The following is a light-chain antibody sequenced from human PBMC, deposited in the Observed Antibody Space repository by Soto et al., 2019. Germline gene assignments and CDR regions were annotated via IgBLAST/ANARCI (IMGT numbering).Light chain of an antibody. CDR1: QSVSNSY. Sequence: EIVLTQSPGTLSLSPGERATVSCRASQSVSNSYLAWYQHKPDQTPRLLIYGASSRATGIPDRFSGSGSGTDFSRTISRLELEEFAVFYCQQYGSSPHTFGHRTKLEI. J-gene: IGKJ2*01. CDR3: QQYGSSPHT. V-gene: IGKV3-20*01. CDR2: GAS.